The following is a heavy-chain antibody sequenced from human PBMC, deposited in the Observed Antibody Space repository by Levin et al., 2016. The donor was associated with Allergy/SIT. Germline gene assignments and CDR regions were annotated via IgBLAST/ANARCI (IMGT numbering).Heavy chain of an antibody. CDR2: IIPIFGTA. V-gene: IGHV1-69*01. D-gene: IGHD6-13*01. Sequence: WVRQAPGQGLEWMGGIIPIFGTANYAQKFQGRVTITADESTSTAYMELSSLRSEDTAVYYCARERIAETINWFDPWGQGTLVTVSS. J-gene: IGHJ5*02. CDR3: ARERIAETINWFDP.